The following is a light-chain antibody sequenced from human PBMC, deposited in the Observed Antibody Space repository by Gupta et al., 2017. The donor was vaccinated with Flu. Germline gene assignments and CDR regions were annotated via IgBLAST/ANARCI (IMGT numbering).Light chain of an antibody. V-gene: IGLV1-40*01. CDR1: SCTTGGGND. J-gene: IGLJ1*01. CDR2: GNI. CDR3: QSEERDGNGYV. Sequence: TTTTTRSSCTTGGGNDLHWYQHLPGTAPNLLIYGNISRHSGVPDRFSGSKSATSASVATTGLQTEDEAEYYWQSEERDGNGYVFGTGTKVTVL.